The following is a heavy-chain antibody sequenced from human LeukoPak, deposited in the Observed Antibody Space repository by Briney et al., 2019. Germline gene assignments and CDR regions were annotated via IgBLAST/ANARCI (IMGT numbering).Heavy chain of an antibody. J-gene: IGHJ4*02. D-gene: IGHD3-22*01. CDR1: GFTFSSYE. CDR2: ISSSGSTI. Sequence: PGGSLRLSCAASGFTFSSYEMNWVRQAPGKGLEWASYISSSGSTIYYADSVKGRFTISRDNAKNSLYLQMNSLRAEDTAVYYCARDNGRPDYYDSSGYYFDYWGQGTLVTVSS. V-gene: IGHV3-48*03. CDR3: ARDNGRPDYYDSSGYYFDY.